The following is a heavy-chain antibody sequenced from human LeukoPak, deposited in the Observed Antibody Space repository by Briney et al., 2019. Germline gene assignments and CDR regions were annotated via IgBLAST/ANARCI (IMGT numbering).Heavy chain of an antibody. J-gene: IGHJ6*02. Sequence: SVKVSCKASGGTFSSYAISWVRQAPGQGLEWMGGIIPIFGTANYAQKFQGRVTITRDTSASTAYMELSSLRSEDTAVYYCARGRLDYGDHYGMDVWGQGTTVTVSS. CDR1: GGTFSSYA. CDR3: ARGRLDYGDHYGMDV. D-gene: IGHD4-17*01. CDR2: IIPIFGTA. V-gene: IGHV1-69*05.